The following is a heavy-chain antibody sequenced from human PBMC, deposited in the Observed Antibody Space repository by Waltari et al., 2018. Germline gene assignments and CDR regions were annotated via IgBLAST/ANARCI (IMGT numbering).Heavy chain of an antibody. J-gene: IGHJ4*02. CDR1: GGPISSYY. Sequence: QVQLQASGPGLVKPSETLSLTCTVSGGPISSYYWRWIRQPPGKGLEWIGYIYYSGGTNDNPSLKRRVTISVDTSKTQFARKLSSVTAADTAVYYCAGYDSSGPGGYWGQGTLVTVSS. D-gene: IGHD3-22*01. CDR2: IYYSGGT. V-gene: IGHV4-59*01. CDR3: AGYDSSGPGGY.